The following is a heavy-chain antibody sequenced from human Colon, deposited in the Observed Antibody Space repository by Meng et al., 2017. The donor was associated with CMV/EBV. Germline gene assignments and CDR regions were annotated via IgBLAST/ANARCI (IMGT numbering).Heavy chain of an antibody. J-gene: IGHJ3*02. D-gene: IGHD2/OR15-2a*01. CDR2: ISTSSSYI. CDR3: VRVSKYHCNGKICYPIDGGAFDI. V-gene: IGHV3-21*06. Sequence: GESLKISCAASGFSFINYNMNWVRQAPGKGLEWVSSISTSSSYIYYAASVKGRFTVSRDNAKNSLYLQMHSLRVEDTAVYYCVRVSKYHCNGKICYPIDGGAFDIWGQGTMVTVSS. CDR1: GFSFINYN.